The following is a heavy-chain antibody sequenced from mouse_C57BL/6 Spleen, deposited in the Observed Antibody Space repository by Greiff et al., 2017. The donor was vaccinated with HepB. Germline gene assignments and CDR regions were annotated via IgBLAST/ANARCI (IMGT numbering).Heavy chain of an antibody. V-gene: IGHV1-64*01. J-gene: IGHJ4*01. CDR1: GYTFTSYW. CDR3: ARDYGSSYVRAMDY. D-gene: IGHD1-1*01. CDR2: IHPNSGST. Sequence: QVQLKQPGAELVKPGASVKLSCKASGYTFTSYWMHWVKQRPGQGLEWIGMIHPNSGSTNYNEKFKSKATLTVDKSSSTAYMQLSSLTSEDSAVYYCARDYGSSYVRAMDYWGQGTSVTVSS.